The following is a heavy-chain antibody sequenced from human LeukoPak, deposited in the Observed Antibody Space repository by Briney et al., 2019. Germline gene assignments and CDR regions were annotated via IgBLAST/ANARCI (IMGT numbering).Heavy chain of an antibody. V-gene: IGHV3-7*01. CDR3: XXXDSAVAGPFDY. CDR1: GFTFSSYW. J-gene: IGHJ4*02. D-gene: IGHD6-19*01. CDR2: IKQDGSEK. Sequence: GGSLRLSCAASGFTFSSYWMSWVRQAPGKGLEWAANIKQDGSEKYYVDSVKGRFTISRDNAKNSLYLQMNSLRAEDTAVYYXXXXDSAVAGPFDYWGQGTLVTVSS.